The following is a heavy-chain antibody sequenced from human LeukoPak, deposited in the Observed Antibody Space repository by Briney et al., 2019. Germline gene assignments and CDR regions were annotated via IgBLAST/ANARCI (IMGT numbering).Heavy chain of an antibody. CDR2: IIPIFGTA. V-gene: IGHV1-69*13. Sequence: ASVKVSCKASGGTFSSYAISWVRQAPGQGLEWMGGIIPIFGTANYAQKFQGRVTITADESTSTAYMELSSLRSEDTAVYYCGRDREGYWWFDPWGQGTLVTVSS. CDR3: GRDREGYWWFDP. D-gene: IGHD3-22*01. CDR1: GGTFSSYA. J-gene: IGHJ5*02.